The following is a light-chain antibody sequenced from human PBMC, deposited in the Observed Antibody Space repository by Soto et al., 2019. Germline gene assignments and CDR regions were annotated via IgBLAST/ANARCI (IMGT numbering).Light chain of an antibody. V-gene: IGKV3-15*01. CDR2: GAS. J-gene: IGKJ5*01. CDR3: QQYNTWPPIT. Sequence: MMMTQSPATLSVSPGERVTLSCRTSHSVNSHVAWYQQKPGQAPRLLLYGASTRATGIPVRFSGSGFGTEFTLTISSLQSEDFAVYYCQQYNTWPPITFGQGTRLEIK. CDR1: HSVNSH.